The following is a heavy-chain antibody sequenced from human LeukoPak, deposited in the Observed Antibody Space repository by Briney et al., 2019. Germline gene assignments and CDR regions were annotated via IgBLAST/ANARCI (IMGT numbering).Heavy chain of an antibody. CDR2: ISGSGGST. CDR1: GFTFSSYA. J-gene: IGHJ4*02. V-gene: IGHV3-23*01. D-gene: IGHD3-3*01. Sequence: GGSLRLSCAASGFTFSSYAMSWVRQAPGKGLEWVSAISGSGGSTYYADSVKGRFTISRDNSKNTLYLQMNSLRAEDTAVYYCAKGSPITIFGVVPQWYFDYWGQGSLASVSS. CDR3: AKGSPITIFGVVPQWYFDY.